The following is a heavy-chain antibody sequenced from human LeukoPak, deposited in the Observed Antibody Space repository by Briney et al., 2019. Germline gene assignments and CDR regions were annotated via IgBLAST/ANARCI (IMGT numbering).Heavy chain of an antibody. D-gene: IGHD4-23*01. Sequence: GGSLRLSCAASGFTFSTYWMSWVRQAPGKGLEWVANIQQDGNEKYYVDSVKGRFTISRDNAKNSLYLQMNSLRVEDTAVYYCARGGRGGHNDFWGQGTLITVSS. CDR2: IQQDGNEK. CDR1: GFTFSTYW. CDR3: ARGGRGGHNDF. V-gene: IGHV3-7*01. J-gene: IGHJ4*02.